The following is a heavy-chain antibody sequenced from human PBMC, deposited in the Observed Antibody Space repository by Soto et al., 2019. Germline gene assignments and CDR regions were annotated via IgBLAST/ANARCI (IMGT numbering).Heavy chain of an antibody. Sequence: PGGSLRLSCVASGFTFSSYSMNWVRQAPGKGLEWVSFITSTSHYIYYTDSVKGRFTISRDNAKNSVYLQMNSLRAEDTAVYYCARDRITVAEGYYYALDVWGQGTTVTVS. CDR2: ITSTSHYI. D-gene: IGHD6-19*01. V-gene: IGHV3-21*01. CDR1: GFTFSSYS. CDR3: ARDRITVAEGYYYALDV. J-gene: IGHJ6*02.